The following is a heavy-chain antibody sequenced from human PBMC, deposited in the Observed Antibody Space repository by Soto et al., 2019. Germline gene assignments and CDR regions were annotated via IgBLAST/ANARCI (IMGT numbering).Heavy chain of an antibody. V-gene: IGHV3-23*01. J-gene: IGHJ4*02. CDR1: GFTFRSYA. Sequence: EVQLLESGGGLVQPGGSLRLSCAASGFTFRSYAMSWVRQAPGKGLEWVSAISGSGGSTYYAASVKGRFTITRDNSKNTLYLQMNSLRAEDTAVYSCAKSLRLLYYFDYWGQGTLVTVSS. CDR2: ISGSGGST. CDR3: AKSLRLLYYFDY. D-gene: IGHD1-26*01.